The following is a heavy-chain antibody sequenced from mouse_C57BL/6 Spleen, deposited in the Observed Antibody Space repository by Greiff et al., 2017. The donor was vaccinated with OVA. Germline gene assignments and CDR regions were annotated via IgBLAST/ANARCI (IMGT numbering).Heavy chain of an antibody. J-gene: IGHJ2*01. CDR2: ISPGSDSP. CDR3: ARRYDYDGEDY. D-gene: IGHD2-4*01. CDR1: FYTFPSYW. V-gene: IGHV1-55*01. Sequence: VQLQQPGAELVKPGASVTLSCKASFYTFPSYWITWVKQRPGPGLEWIGDISPGSDSPNYNEKFKSKATLTVDTSSSTAYMQLSSLTSEDSAVYYCARRYDYDGEDYWGQGTTLTVSS.